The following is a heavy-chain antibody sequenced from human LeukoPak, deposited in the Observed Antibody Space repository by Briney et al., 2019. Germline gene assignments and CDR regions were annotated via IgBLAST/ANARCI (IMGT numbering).Heavy chain of an antibody. V-gene: IGHV3-23*01. Sequence: PGGSLRLSCAASGFTFRSYAMTWVRQAPGKGLEWVSGISGSGTSTYYADSVKGRFTISRDNAKNSLYLQMNSLRAEDTAVYYCARSYYDFWSGYPYYYYYMDVWGKGTTVTVSS. CDR1: GFTFRSYA. D-gene: IGHD3-3*01. J-gene: IGHJ6*03. CDR2: ISGSGTST. CDR3: ARSYYDFWSGYPYYYYYMDV.